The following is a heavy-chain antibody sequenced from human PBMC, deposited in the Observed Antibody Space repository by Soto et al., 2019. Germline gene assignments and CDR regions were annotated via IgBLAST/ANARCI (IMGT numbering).Heavy chain of an antibody. D-gene: IGHD4-17*01. CDR3: AKDEGNGDYRPYYYYGMDV. CDR1: GFTFSTYG. Sequence: QVQLVESGGGVVQPGRSLRLSCAASGFTFSTYGMHWVRQTPGKGLAWVAVISDDGSNKYHADSVKGRFTISRDNPKNTLYLQINILRVEDTAVYFCAKDEGNGDYRPYYYYGMDVWCQGTTVPVSS. CDR2: ISDDGSNK. J-gene: IGHJ6*02. V-gene: IGHV3-30*18.